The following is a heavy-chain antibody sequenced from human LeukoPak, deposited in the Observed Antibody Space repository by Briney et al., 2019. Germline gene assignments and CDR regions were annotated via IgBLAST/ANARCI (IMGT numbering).Heavy chain of an antibody. CDR2: IYHSGST. D-gene: IGHD3-22*01. Sequence: SETLSLTCAVSGGSISSSNWWSRVRQPPGKGLEWIGEIYHSGSTNYNPSLKSRVTVSVDKSKNQFSLKLSSVTAADTAVYYCARVPRQLYYYDSSGYYSFDYWGQGTLVTVSS. CDR3: ARVPRQLYYYDSSGYYSFDY. CDR1: GGSISSSNW. V-gene: IGHV4-4*02. J-gene: IGHJ4*02.